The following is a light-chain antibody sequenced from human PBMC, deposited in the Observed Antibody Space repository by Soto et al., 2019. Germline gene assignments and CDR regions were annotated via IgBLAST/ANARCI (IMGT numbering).Light chain of an antibody. Sequence: DIQMTQSPSTLSASVGDRVTITCRASHDISSFLAWYQQTPGKAPKLLIYKSTFLETGAPSTFSGNGSGTEFTLTISSLQPIDSATYYCQQYEAYPVTFGRGTKVDIK. CDR3: QQYEAYPVT. CDR2: KST. J-gene: IGKJ2*01. CDR1: HDISSF. V-gene: IGKV1-5*03.